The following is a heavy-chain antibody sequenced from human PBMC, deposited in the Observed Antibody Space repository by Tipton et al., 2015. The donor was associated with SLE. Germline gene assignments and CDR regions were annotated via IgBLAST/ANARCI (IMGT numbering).Heavy chain of an antibody. J-gene: IGHJ2*01. Sequence: SLRLSCAASGFTFSDYWMSWVRQAPGKGLEWVANIRQDEVERYYVDSVKGRFTLSRDNAKNSLYLQMNSLRAEDTAVYYCARVTSCVVGRPRYFDLWGRGTLVTVSS. CDR3: ARVTSCVVGRPRYFDL. D-gene: IGHD2-2*01. V-gene: IGHV3-7*01. CDR2: IRQDEVER. CDR1: GFTFSDYW.